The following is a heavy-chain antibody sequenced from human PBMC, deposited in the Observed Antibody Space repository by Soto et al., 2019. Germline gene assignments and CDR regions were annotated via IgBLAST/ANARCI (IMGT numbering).Heavy chain of an antibody. Sequence: GGSLRLSCAASGFTFSSYSMNWVRQAPGKGLEWVSYISSSSSTIYYADSVKGRFTISRDNAKNSLYLQMNSLRAEDTAVYYCARASVTYYYDSSGYELDVWGQGTTVTAP. J-gene: IGHJ6*02. CDR2: ISSSSSTI. D-gene: IGHD3-22*01. V-gene: IGHV3-48*01. CDR1: GFTFSSYS. CDR3: ARASVTYYYDSSGYELDV.